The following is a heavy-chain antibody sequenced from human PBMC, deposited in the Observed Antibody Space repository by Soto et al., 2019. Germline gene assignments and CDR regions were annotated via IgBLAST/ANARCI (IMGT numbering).Heavy chain of an antibody. CDR3: ARGPRSCSSTTCYTVDL. J-gene: IGHJ4*02. CDR1: GGSISRGAYF. CDR2: ISYTGAT. D-gene: IGHD2-2*02. V-gene: IGHV4-31*03. Sequence: PSETLSLTCSVSGGSISRGAYFWTWIRQFPGKGLEWIAYISYTGATYYNPSLKSRVTILADTSKNQFSLKLNSVTSADTAVYYCARGPRSCSSTTCYTVDLWGRGTLVTVSS.